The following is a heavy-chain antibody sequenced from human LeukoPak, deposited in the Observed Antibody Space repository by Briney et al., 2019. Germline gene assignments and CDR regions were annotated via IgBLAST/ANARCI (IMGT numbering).Heavy chain of an antibody. CDR1: GYTFTSYD. Sequence: ASVKVSCKASGYTFTSYDINWVRQAPGQGLEWMGWINPNSGGTNYAQKFQGRVTMTRDTSISTAYMELSRLRSDDTAVYYCARSSGNYFDYWGQGTLVTVSS. J-gene: IGHJ4*02. CDR2: INPNSGGT. V-gene: IGHV1-2*02. CDR3: ARSSGNYFDY. D-gene: IGHD1-26*01.